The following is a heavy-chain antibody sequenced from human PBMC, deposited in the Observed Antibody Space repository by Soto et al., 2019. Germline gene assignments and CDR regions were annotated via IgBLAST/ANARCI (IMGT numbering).Heavy chain of an antibody. Sequence: HLGGSLRLSCAASGFTFSSYTLNWVRRAPGKGLEWVATSSDRRTGNTHYSDSVRGRFTLSRDYSRNILFLQMDSLRADDTALYYCTTWLTAHFDYWGRGTQVTVSS. CDR2: SSDRRTGNT. D-gene: IGHD2-21*02. CDR3: TTWLTAHFDY. J-gene: IGHJ4*02. CDR1: GFTFSSYT. V-gene: IGHV3-23*01.